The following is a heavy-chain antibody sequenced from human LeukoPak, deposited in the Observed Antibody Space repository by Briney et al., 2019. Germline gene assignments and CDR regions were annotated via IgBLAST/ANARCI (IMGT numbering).Heavy chain of an antibody. CDR3: AREMDYYDSRPIDY. CDR2: ISSSGDTI. Sequence: GGSLRLSCAASGFTLSSYEMNWVRQAPGKGLEWVSYISSSGDTIYYADSVNGRFTISRDSAKNSLYLQMNSLRAEDTAVYYCAREMDYYDSRPIDYWGQGTLVTVSS. V-gene: IGHV3-48*03. CDR1: GFTLSSYE. J-gene: IGHJ4*02. D-gene: IGHD3-22*01.